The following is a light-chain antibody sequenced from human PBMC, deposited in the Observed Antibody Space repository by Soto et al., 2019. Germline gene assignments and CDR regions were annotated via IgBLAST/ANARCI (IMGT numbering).Light chain of an antibody. CDR1: SGSVSTNYY. Sequence: QIVVTQEPSFSVSPGGTVTLTCGLSSGSVSTNYYPSWYQQTPGQSPRTLIYSTDIRSSGVPDRFSGSILGNKAALTITGAQADDESGYFCVLYMGSGIPPVFGGGTKLTVL. J-gene: IGLJ3*02. CDR2: STD. V-gene: IGLV8-61*01. CDR3: VLYMGSGIPPV.